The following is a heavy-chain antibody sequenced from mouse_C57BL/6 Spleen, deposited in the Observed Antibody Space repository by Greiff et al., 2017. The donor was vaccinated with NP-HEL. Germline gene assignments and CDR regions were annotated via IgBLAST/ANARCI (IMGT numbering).Heavy chain of an antibody. J-gene: IGHJ1*03. V-gene: IGHV5-4*01. D-gene: IGHD2-5*01. CDR3: AREGNYYSNHWYFDV. Sequence: EVHLVESGGGLVKPGGSLKLSCAASGFTFSSYAMSWVRQTPEKRLQWVATISDGGSYTYYPDNVKGRFTISRDNAKNNLYLQMSHLKSEDTAMYYCAREGNYYSNHWYFDVWGTGTTVTVSS. CDR2: ISDGGSYT. CDR1: GFTFSSYA.